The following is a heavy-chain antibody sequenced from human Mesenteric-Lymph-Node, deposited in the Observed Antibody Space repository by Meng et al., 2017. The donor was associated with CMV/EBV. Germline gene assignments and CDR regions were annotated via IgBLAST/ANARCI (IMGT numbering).Heavy chain of an antibody. V-gene: IGHV1-69*02. CDR3: ARGRDWFGT. Sequence: SSVNVSCKTSGGSFNTLTLTWVRQTPGQGLEWMGRIVPILNIVNYAQRFQDRVTITADKSTGTAYMELSGLKPDDAAIYYCARGRDWFGTWGQGTLVTVPS. J-gene: IGHJ5*02. CDR1: GGSFNTLT. CDR2: IVPILNIV.